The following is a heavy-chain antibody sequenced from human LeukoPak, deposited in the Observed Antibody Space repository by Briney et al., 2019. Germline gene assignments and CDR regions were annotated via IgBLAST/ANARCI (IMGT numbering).Heavy chain of an antibody. D-gene: IGHD3-3*01. V-gene: IGHV3-48*03. J-gene: IGHJ4*02. CDR3: VKRIWSGSLYYFDY. Sequence: GGSLRLSCAASGFTFSSYEMNWVRQAPGKGLEWVSYISSSGSTIYYADSVKGRFTISRDNSKNTLYLQMNSLRAEDTAVYYCVKRIWSGSLYYFDYWGQGTLVTVSS. CDR2: ISSSGSTI. CDR1: GFTFSSYE.